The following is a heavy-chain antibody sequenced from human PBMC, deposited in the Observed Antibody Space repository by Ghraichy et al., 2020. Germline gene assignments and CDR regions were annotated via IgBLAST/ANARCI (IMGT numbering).Heavy chain of an antibody. D-gene: IGHD1-26*01. J-gene: IGHJ4*02. V-gene: IGHV3-30-3*01. CDR3: ARERREATIMLGDY. CDR1: GFTFSSYA. Sequence: GGSLRLSCAASGFTFSSYAMHWVRQAPGKGLEWVAVDGNNKYYAESVKGRFTVSIDNSKNTLYLQMNSLRAEDTAVYYCARERREATIMLGDYWGRGTLVTVSS. CDR2: DGNNK.